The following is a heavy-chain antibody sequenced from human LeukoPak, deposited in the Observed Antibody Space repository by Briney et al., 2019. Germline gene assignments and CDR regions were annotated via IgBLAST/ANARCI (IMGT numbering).Heavy chain of an antibody. D-gene: IGHD3-3*01. CDR3: ASTIFGGFDP. Sequence: GGSLRLSCAASGFTFDDYGMNWVRQAPGKGLEWVSGINWNGGSTGYADSVKGRFTISRDNAKNSPYLQMNSLRAEDTALYYCASTIFGGFDPWGQGTLVTVSS. CDR2: INWNGGST. CDR1: GFTFDDYG. J-gene: IGHJ5*02. V-gene: IGHV3-20*04.